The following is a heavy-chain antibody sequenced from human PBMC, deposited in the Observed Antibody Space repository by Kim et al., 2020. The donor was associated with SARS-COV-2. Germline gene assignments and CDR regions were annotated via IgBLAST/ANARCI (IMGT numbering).Heavy chain of an antibody. D-gene: IGHD2-15*01. Sequence: YADAGKGRFTISRDNSKNTLYLQMNSLRAEDTAVEYCAKPPFGGRGAFDIWGQGTMVTVSS. CDR3: AKPPFGGRGAFDI. J-gene: IGHJ3*02. V-gene: IGHV3-23*01.